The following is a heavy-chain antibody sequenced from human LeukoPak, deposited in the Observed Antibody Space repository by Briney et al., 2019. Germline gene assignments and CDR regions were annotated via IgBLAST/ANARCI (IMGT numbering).Heavy chain of an antibody. V-gene: IGHV4-38-2*01. D-gene: IGHD6-6*01. CDR2: VYHSGST. Sequence: PSETLSLTCAVSGYSISSGYYWGWIRQPPGKGLEWIGSVYHSGSTYYNPSLKSRVTISVDTSKNQFSLKLSSVTAADTAVYYCASRFSSSSGFDPWGQGTLVTVSS. J-gene: IGHJ5*02. CDR3: ASRFSSSSGFDP. CDR1: GYSISSGYY.